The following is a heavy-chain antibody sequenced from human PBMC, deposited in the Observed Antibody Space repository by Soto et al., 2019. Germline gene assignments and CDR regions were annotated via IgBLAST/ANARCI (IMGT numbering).Heavy chain of an antibody. CDR2: IWYDGSNT. D-gene: IGHD5-18*01. CDR3: ARDLTSPGYSHGYGDF. Sequence: QVQLVESGGGVVQPGGSLRLSCEASGFNFGNSAMHWVRQAPGKGLEWVAVIWYDGSNTYYGDSVQGRFIISRDNSKNLMYLKMNSPRAEYTALYLCARDLTSPGYSHGYGDFWGLCTPVTIS. V-gene: IGHV3-33*01. J-gene: IGHJ1*01. CDR1: GFNFGNSA.